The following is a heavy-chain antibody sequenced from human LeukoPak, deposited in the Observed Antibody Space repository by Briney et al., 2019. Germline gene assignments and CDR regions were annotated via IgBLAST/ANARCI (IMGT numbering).Heavy chain of an antibody. D-gene: IGHD4-17*01. J-gene: IGHJ6*03. Sequence: GGSLRLSCAASGFSFNNYAMYWVRQSPGKGLEYVSAINSNGGSTNYANSVKDRFTISRDNAKNSLYLQMNSLRAEDTAVYYCARADRYGDYNYYYYYYMNVWGKGTTVTVSS. CDR3: ARADRYGDYNYYYYYYMNV. V-gene: IGHV3-64*01. CDR1: GFSFNNYA. CDR2: INSNGGST.